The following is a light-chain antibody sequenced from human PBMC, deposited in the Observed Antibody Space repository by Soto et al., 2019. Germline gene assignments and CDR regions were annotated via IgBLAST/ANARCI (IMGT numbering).Light chain of an antibody. CDR2: DVT. CDR1: SSDVGGYNY. CDR3: CSYSGSTTSYV. Sequence: QSALTQPASVSGSPGQSITISCAGTSSDVGGYNYVSWYQQYPGTAPKLIIYDVTNRPSGVSNRFSGSKSGNTASLSISGLQAEDEADYFCCSYSGSTTSYVFGPATKVTVL. V-gene: IGLV2-14*03. J-gene: IGLJ1*01.